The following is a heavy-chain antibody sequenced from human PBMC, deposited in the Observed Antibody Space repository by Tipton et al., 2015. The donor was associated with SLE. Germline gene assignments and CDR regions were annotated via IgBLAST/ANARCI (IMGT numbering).Heavy chain of an antibody. CDR2: IYPSGSI. Sequence: TLSLPCTVSGDSINSHYWSWIRQPAGKGLQWIGRIYPSGSINYNPSLKSRVTMSVDTSKNQFSLRLNSVTAADTALYYCARRPWGGFDYWGQGTLVTVSS. V-gene: IGHV4-4*07. CDR3: ARRPWGGFDY. D-gene: IGHD3-10*01. CDR1: GDSINSHY. J-gene: IGHJ4*02.